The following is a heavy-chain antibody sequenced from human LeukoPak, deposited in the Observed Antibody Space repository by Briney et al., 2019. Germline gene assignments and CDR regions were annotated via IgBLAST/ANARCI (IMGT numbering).Heavy chain of an antibody. CDR3: ARRSLAAVDY. D-gene: IGHD6-13*01. CDR1: GLTFSSSW. J-gene: IGHJ4*02. Sequence: GGSLRLSCAVSGLTFSSSWMDWVRQAPGKGLEWVSSISSSSSYIYYADSVKGRFTISRDNAKNSLYLQMNSLRAEDTAVYYCARRSLAAVDYWGQGTLVTVSS. V-gene: IGHV3-21*01. CDR2: ISSSSSYI.